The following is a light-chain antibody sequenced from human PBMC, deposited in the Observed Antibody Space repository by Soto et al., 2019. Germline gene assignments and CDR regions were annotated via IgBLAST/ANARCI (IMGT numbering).Light chain of an antibody. CDR1: NIGSKS. CDR3: QVWDSSSDHRV. CDR2: YDS. Sequence: SYVLTQPPSVSVAPGKTARITCGGNNIGSKSVHWYQQKPGQAPVLVIYYDSDRPSGIPERFSGSNSGNTATLTISRVEAGDEADYYCQVWDSSSDHRVFGGGTQLTVL. J-gene: IGLJ3*02. V-gene: IGLV3-21*04.